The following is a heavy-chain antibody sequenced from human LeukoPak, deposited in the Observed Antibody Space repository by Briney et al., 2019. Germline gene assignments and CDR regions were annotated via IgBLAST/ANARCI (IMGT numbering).Heavy chain of an antibody. CDR2: IYYSGST. J-gene: IGHJ4*02. V-gene: IGHV4-39*07. CDR1: GGPISSSSYY. D-gene: IGHD6-19*01. CDR3: ARASVVAGTFDY. Sequence: SETLSLTCTVSGGPISSSSYYWGWIRQPPGKGLEWIGSIYYSGSTYYNPSLKSRVTISVDTSKNQFSLKLSSVTAADTAVYYCARASVVAGTFDYWGQGTLVTVSS.